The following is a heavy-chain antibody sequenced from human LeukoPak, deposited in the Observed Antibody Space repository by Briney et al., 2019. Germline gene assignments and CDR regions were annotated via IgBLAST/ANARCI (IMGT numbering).Heavy chain of an antibody. CDR3: AREGWGLLREAFDI. D-gene: IGHD1-26*01. Sequence: GGPLRLSCAASGFTFSSYSMNWVRQAPGKGLEWVSSISSSSSYIYYADSVKGRFTISRDNAKNSLYLQMNSLRAEDTAVYYCAREGWGLLREAFDIWGQGTMVTVSS. V-gene: IGHV3-21*01. CDR1: GFTFSSYS. J-gene: IGHJ3*02. CDR2: ISSSSSYI.